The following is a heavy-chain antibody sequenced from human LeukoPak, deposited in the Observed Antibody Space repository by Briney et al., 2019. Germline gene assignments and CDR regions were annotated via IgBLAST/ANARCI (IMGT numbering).Heavy chain of an antibody. J-gene: IGHJ5*02. D-gene: IGHD1-7*01. CDR1: GYTFTSYG. Sequence: ASVKVSCKASGYTFTSYGISWVRQAPGQGLEWMGRINPNSGGTNYAQKFQGRVTMTRDTSISTAYMELSRLRSDDTAVYYCARENNWNYFSHLNWFDPWGQGTLVTVSS. CDR2: INPNSGGT. CDR3: ARENNWNYFSHLNWFDP. V-gene: IGHV1-2*06.